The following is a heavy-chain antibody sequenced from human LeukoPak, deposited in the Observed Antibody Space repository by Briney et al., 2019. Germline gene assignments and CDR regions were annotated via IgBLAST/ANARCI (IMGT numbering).Heavy chain of an antibody. Sequence: SETLSLTCAVYGGSFSGYYWSWIRQPPGKGLEWIGEINHSGSTNYNPSLKSRVTISVDTSKNQFSLKLSSVTAADTAVYYCARRYSDASGMTSEIWGQRTMGTVSS. J-gene: IGHJ3*02. V-gene: IGHV4-34*01. D-gene: IGHD1-26*01. CDR1: GGSFSGYY. CDR2: INHSGST. CDR3: ARRYSDASGMTSEI.